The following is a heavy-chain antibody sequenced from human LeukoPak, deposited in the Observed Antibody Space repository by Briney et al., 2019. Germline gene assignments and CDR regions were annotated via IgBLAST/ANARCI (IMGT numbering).Heavy chain of an antibody. CDR1: GFTFSSHA. CDR3: ARGSSPSTDYYYGMDV. CDR2: ISSSSRTI. D-gene: IGHD6-6*01. Sequence: GGSLRLSCAASGFTFSSHAMNWVRQAPGKGLEWVSHISSSSRTIYYADSVKGRFTISRDNAKNSLYLQMNSLRADDTAVYYCARGSSPSTDYYYGMDVWGQGTTVTVSS. J-gene: IGHJ6*02. V-gene: IGHV3-48*01.